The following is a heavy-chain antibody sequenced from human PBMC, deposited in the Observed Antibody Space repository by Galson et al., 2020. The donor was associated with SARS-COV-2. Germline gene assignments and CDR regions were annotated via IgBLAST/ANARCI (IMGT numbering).Heavy chain of an antibody. V-gene: IGHV3-53*01. J-gene: IGHJ4*02. CDR3: AREGSGTTFYYFDY. Sequence: GESLKISCVASGFTVSSNYMSWVRQAPGKGLEWVSVIYSGGSTYYADSVKGRFTISRDNSKNTLYLQMNSLRAEDTAVYYCAREGSGTTFYYFDYWGQGTLVPVSS. CDR2: IYSGGST. D-gene: IGHD1-1*01. CDR1: GFTVSSNY.